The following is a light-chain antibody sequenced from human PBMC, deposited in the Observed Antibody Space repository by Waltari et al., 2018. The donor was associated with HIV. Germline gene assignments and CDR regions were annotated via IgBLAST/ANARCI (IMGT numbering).Light chain of an antibody. CDR3: QQYNDWPPMYT. CDR2: DAS. V-gene: IGKV3-15*01. Sequence: EIVLTQSPATLSVSPGETAILACRASQSVSEFLAWYQQKPGQVPRLLIHDASIRATGVPARFSGSGSGTEFTLTISRLQSEDFATYYCQQYNDWPPMYTFGQGTKLEIK. J-gene: IGKJ2*01. CDR1: QSVSEF.